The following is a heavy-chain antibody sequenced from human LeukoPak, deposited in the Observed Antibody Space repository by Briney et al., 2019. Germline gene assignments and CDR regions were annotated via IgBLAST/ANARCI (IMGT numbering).Heavy chain of an antibody. D-gene: IGHD2-15*01. CDR2: ISSSGSTI. Sequence: PGGSLRLSCAASGFTFSSYEMNWVRQAPGKGPEWVSYISSSGSTIYYADSVKGRFTISRDNAKNSLYLQMNSLRAEDTAVYYCARGNGCSGGSCYFYYYYYMDVWGKGTTVTVSS. V-gene: IGHV3-48*03. CDR3: ARGNGCSGGSCYFYYYYYMDV. CDR1: GFTFSSYE. J-gene: IGHJ6*03.